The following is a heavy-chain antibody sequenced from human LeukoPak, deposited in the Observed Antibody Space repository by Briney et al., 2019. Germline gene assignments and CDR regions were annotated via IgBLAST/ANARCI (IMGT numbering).Heavy chain of an antibody. Sequence: PGGSLRLSCAASGFTFSSYAMHWVRQAPGKGLEWVAVISYDGSNKYYADSVKGRFTISRDNSKNTLYLQMNSLRAEDTAVYYCAGFPSSGGGELSLYPSWGQGTLVTVSS. D-gene: IGHD3-16*02. J-gene: IGHJ4*02. V-gene: IGHV3-30-3*01. CDR3: AGFPSSGGGELSLYPS. CDR2: ISYDGSNK. CDR1: GFTFSSYA.